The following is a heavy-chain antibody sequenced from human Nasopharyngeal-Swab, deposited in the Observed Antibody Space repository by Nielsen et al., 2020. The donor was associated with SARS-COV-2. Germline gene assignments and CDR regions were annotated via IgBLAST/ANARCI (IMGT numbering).Heavy chain of an antibody. D-gene: IGHD4-17*01. Sequence: ASVKVSCKASGYTFKNYGITWVRQAPGQGLQWVAWISSYNDDINYAQKFQGRVTVTTDTSTSTAYMELRSLRSDDTAVYYCARGPTETYLVQKAFEYWGQGTLVTVSS. CDR2: ISSYNDDI. CDR3: ARGPTETYLVQKAFEY. J-gene: IGHJ4*02. V-gene: IGHV1-18*01. CDR1: GYTFKNYG.